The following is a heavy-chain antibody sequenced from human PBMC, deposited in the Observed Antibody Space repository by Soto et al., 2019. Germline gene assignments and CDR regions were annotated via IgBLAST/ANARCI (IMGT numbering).Heavy chain of an antibody. V-gene: IGHV1-69*13. Sequence: GASVTVSCKASGGTFSSYAISWVRQAPGQGLEWMGGIIPIFGTANYAQKFQGRVTITADESTSTAYMELSSLRSEDTAVYYCARGPRYYGSGSYFYFDYWGQGTLVTVSS. J-gene: IGHJ4*02. CDR3: ARGPRYYGSGSYFYFDY. D-gene: IGHD3-10*01. CDR2: IIPIFGTA. CDR1: GGTFSSYA.